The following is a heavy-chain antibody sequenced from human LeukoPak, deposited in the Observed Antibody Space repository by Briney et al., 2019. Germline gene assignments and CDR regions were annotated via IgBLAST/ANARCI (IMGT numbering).Heavy chain of an antibody. J-gene: IGHJ5*02. CDR2: ISAYNGNT. D-gene: IGHD3-10*02. V-gene: IGHV1-18*01. Sequence: GASVKVSCKTSGYTFTSYDISWVRQAPGQGLEWMGWISAYNGNTNYAQKLQGRVTMTTDASTSTAYMELRSLRSDDTAVYYCARDLSSAAVNWFDPWGQGTLVTVSS. CDR3: ARDLSSAAVNWFDP. CDR1: GYTFTSYD.